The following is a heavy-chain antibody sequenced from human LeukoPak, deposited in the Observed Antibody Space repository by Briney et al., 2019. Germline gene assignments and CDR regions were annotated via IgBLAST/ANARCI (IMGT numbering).Heavy chain of an antibody. CDR3: ARAGGYSYGYYASFDY. D-gene: IGHD5-18*01. V-gene: IGHV1-2*02. CDR1: GYTFTGYY. Sequence: ASVKVSCKASGYTFTGYYMHWVRQAPGQGLEWMGWVNPTSGGTNYAQKFQGRVTMTRDTSISTAYMELSRLRSDDTAVYYCARAGGYSYGYYASFDYWGQGTLVTVSS. CDR2: VNPTSGGT. J-gene: IGHJ4*02.